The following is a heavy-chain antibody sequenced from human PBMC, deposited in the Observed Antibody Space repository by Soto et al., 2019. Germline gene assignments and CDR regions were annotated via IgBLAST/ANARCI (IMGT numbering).Heavy chain of an antibody. D-gene: IGHD3-22*01. J-gene: IGHJ4*02. Sequence: SETLSLTCSVSGDSISSYSWSRIRQPAGKGLEWLGRVYRGTSNYSPSLKSRLIMSLDTSKNQFSLNLRSVTAADTAVYYCARESLKETITMTVVFDHWGQGTQVTVSS. CDR1: GDSISSYS. V-gene: IGHV4-4*07. CDR2: VYRGTS. CDR3: ARESLKETITMTVVFDH.